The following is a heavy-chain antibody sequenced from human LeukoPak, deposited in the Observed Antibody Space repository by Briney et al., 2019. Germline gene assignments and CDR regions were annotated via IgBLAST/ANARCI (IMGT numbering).Heavy chain of an antibody. D-gene: IGHD3-10*01. Sequence: GGSLRLSCAASGFTFSSYAMHWVRQAPGKGLEWVAVISYDGSNKYYADSVKGRFTISRDNSKNTLYLQMNSLRAEDTAVYYCARARGQEDAFDIWGQGTMVTVSS. CDR3: ARARGQEDAFDI. CDR2: ISYDGSNK. J-gene: IGHJ3*02. CDR1: GFTFSSYA. V-gene: IGHV3-30*04.